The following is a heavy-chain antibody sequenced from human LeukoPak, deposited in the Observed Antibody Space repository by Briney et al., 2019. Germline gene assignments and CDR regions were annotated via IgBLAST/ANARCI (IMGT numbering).Heavy chain of an antibody. D-gene: IGHD5-12*01. Sequence: PGGSLRLSCAASGFTFSSYAMSWVRQAPGKGLEWVSGISGSGGSTYYADSVKGRFTISRDNSKNTLYLQMNSLRAEDTAVYCCAKEKGEYSGHDQLIDYWGQGTLVTVSS. V-gene: IGHV3-23*01. J-gene: IGHJ4*02. CDR2: ISGSGGST. CDR1: GFTFSSYA. CDR3: AKEKGEYSGHDQLIDY.